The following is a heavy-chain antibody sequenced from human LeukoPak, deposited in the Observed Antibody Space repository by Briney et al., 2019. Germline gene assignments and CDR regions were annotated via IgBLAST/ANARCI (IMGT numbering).Heavy chain of an antibody. CDR3: ARVTVGIRGLHFDY. CDR2: INHSGST. D-gene: IGHD3-10*01. CDR1: GGSFSGYY. Sequence: SETLSLTCAVYGGSFSGYYWSWIRQPPGKGLEWIGEINHSGSTNYNPSLKSRVTISVDTSKNHFSLKLSSVTAADTAVYYCARVTVGIRGLHFDYWGQGALVTVSS. J-gene: IGHJ4*02. V-gene: IGHV4-34*01.